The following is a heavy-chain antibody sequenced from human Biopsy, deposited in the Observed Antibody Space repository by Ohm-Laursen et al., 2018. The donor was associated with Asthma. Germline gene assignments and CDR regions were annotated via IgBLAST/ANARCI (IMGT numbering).Heavy chain of an antibody. Sequence: SLRLSCAASVFTFSSYAMSWVRQAPGKGLEWVSAISGSGGSTYYADSVKGLFTISRDNSKNTLYLKMNSLRAEDTAVYYCAKAERYFVWYWFDPWGQGTLVTVSS. D-gene: IGHD3-9*01. V-gene: IGHV3-23*01. J-gene: IGHJ5*02. CDR3: AKAERYFVWYWFDP. CDR2: ISGSGGST. CDR1: VFTFSSYA.